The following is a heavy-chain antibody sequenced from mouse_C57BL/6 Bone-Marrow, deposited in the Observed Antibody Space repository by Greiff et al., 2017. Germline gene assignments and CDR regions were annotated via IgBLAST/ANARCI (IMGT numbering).Heavy chain of an antibody. V-gene: IGHV1-85*01. CDR2: IYPRGGST. D-gene: IGHD1-1*01. CDR1: GYTFTSYD. CDR3: AGECSDNY. J-gene: IGHJ2*01. Sequence: VQLQQSGPELVKPGASVKLSCKASGYTFTSYDINWVKQRPGQGLEWIGWIYPRGGSTKYNEKFKGKATLTVDTSSSTEYMELSSLASEDAAVYCCAGECSDNYWGQGTTLTVSS.